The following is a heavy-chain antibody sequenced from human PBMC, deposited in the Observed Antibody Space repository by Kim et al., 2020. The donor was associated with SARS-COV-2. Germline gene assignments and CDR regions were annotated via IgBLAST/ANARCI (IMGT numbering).Heavy chain of an antibody. Sequence: SETLSLTCAVSGDSVGTHNWWSWVRLPPQKGLEWIGEISHSGSTKFNPSLKSRVTISLDRPNNQFSLKLNSVTATDTAVYYCARSSGWYSLDYWGQGTLVTVSS. CDR3: ARSSGWYSLDY. V-gene: IGHV4-4*02. CDR2: ISHSGST. D-gene: IGHD6-19*01. J-gene: IGHJ4*02. CDR1: GDSVGTHNW.